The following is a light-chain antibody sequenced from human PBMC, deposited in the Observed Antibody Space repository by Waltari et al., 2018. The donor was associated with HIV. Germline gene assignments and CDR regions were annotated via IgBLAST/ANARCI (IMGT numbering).Light chain of an antibody. J-gene: IGLJ2*01. Sequence: QSLLTQPPPASGTPWQRVTISCSGTSSNIASYYVYLYQHPPRTAPKPLSYRNIQRPSGGPDRFSGSKSGTSASLAISGLRSEDEADYYCATWDSSLRAGVFGGGTKLTVL. CDR2: RNI. CDR1: SSNIASYY. V-gene: IGLV1-47*01. CDR3: ATWDSSLRAGV.